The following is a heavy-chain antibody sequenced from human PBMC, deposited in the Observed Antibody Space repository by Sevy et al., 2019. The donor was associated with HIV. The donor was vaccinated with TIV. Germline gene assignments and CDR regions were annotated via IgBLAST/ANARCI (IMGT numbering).Heavy chain of an antibody. CDR2: IYYSGST. V-gene: IGHV4-38-2*02. CDR1: DYSISSGYY. J-gene: IGHJ4*02. CDR3: AKTHDTSAYFLPDY. D-gene: IGHD3-22*01. Sequence: SDTLSLTCTVSDYSISSGYYWGWIRQPPGKGLEWIGSIYYSGSTYYNPSLKSRVTISVDTSKNQFSLKLSSVTAADTAVYYCAKTHDTSAYFLPDYWGQGTLVTVSS.